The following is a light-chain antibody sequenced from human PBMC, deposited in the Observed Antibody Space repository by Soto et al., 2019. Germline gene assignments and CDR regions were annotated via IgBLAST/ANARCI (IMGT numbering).Light chain of an antibody. V-gene: IGLV2-14*01. Sequence: QSALTQPASVSGSPGQSITISCTGTSSDVGGYNYVSWYQQHPGKAPKLMIYEVSNRPSGVSNRFSGSKSGNTAPLTISGLQAEDEADYYCSSYTSNSTHVVFGGGTKLTVL. CDR3: SSYTSNSTHVV. J-gene: IGLJ2*01. CDR2: EVS. CDR1: SSDVGGYNY.